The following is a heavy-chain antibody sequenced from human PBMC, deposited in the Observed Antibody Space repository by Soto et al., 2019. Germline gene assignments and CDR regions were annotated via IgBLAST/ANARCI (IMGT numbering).Heavy chain of an antibody. V-gene: IGHV3-66*01. Sequence: PGGSLRLSCAASGFTVSSNYMSWVRQAPGKGLEWVSVIYSGGSTYYADSVKGRFTISRDNSKNTLYLQMNSLRAEDTAVYYCARDFRSSSWYGGGDYWGQGTLVTVSS. CDR2: IYSGGST. D-gene: IGHD6-13*01. CDR1: GFTVSSNY. J-gene: IGHJ4*02. CDR3: ARDFRSSSWYGGGDY.